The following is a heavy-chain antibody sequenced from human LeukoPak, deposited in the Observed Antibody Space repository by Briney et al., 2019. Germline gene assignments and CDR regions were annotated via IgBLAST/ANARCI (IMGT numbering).Heavy chain of an antibody. J-gene: IGHJ3*02. V-gene: IGHV1-2*02. CDR1: GYTFTGYY. CDR2: VNPNSGGT. D-gene: IGHD3-9*01. Sequence: ASVKVSCKASGYTFTGYYMHWVRQAPGQGLEWRGWVNPNSGGTNYAQKFQGRVTMTRDTSISTAYLELSRLRSDDPAVYYCARTYYDILTGSDDAFDIWGQGTMVTVSS. CDR3: ARTYYDILTGSDDAFDI.